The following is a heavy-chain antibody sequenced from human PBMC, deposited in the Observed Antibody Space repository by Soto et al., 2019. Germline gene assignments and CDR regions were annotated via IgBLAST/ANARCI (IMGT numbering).Heavy chain of an antibody. V-gene: IGHV4-59*01. CDR3: ARASSSGWSYYMDV. D-gene: IGHD6-19*01. J-gene: IGHJ6*03. CDR2: IYYSGST. CDR1: GGSISSYY. Sequence: SETLSLTCTVSGGSISSYYWSWIRQPPGKGLEWIGYIYYSGSTNYNPSLKSRVTISVDTSRNQFSLKLSSVTAADTAVYYCARASSSGWSYYMDVWGKGTTVTVS.